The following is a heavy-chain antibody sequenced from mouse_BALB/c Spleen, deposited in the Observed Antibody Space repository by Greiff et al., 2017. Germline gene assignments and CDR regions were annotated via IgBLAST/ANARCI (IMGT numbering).Heavy chain of an antibody. Sequence: QVQLQQSGAELAKPGASVKMSCKASGYTFTSYWMHWVKQRPGQGLEWIGYINPSTGYTEYNQKFKDKATLTADKSSSTDYMQLSSLTSEDSAVYYCADYYGSHYYAMDYWGQGTSVTVSS. CDR3: ADYYGSHYYAMDY. CDR1: GYTFTSYW. CDR2: INPSTGYT. V-gene: IGHV1-7*01. J-gene: IGHJ4*01. D-gene: IGHD1-1*01.